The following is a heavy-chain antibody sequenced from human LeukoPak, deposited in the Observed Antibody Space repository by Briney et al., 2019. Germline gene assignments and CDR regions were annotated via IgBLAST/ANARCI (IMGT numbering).Heavy chain of an antibody. CDR3: ARVFGGAN. D-gene: IGHD3-10*02. V-gene: IGHV4-39*01. CDR2: SNYGGST. CDR1: GGSISDSDYY. Sequence: SETLSLTCTVSGGSISDSDYYWGWIRQTPGKGLEWIGSSNYGGSTYNNPSLKSRVTISVDTSKNQFSLKLSSVTAADTAVYFCARVFGGANWGQGTLVTVSS. J-gene: IGHJ4*02.